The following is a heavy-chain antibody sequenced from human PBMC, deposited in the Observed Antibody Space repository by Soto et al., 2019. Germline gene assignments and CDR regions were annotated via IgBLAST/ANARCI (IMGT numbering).Heavy chain of an antibody. Sequence: PVGSLRLSCAASGFTFSSYAMSWVRRAPGKGLEWVSAISGSGGSTYYADSVKGRFTISRDNSKNTLYLQMNSLRAEDTAVYYCAKGYYDFWSGYYKYYFDYWGQGTLVTVSS. CDR1: GFTFSSYA. J-gene: IGHJ4*02. CDR2: ISGSGGST. V-gene: IGHV3-23*01. D-gene: IGHD3-3*01. CDR3: AKGYYDFWSGYYKYYFDY.